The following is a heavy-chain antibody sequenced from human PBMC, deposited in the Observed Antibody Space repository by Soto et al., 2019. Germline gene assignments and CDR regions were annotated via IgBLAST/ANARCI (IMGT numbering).Heavy chain of an antibody. Sequence: SETLSLTCTISGGSVSVYYWSWIRQSTGQGLEWIGYIYASGSPYYNPSLRSRVTISAGTSKNQISLKLTSPTAADTAVYYCARGVGSSPPQYWGRGTLVTAPQ. D-gene: IGHD1-26*01. CDR2: IYASGSP. J-gene: IGHJ4*02. CDR3: ARGVGSSPPQY. V-gene: IGHV4-59*02. CDR1: GGSVSVYY.